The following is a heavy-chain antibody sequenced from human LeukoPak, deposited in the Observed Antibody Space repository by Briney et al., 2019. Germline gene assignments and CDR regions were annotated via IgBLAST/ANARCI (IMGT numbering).Heavy chain of an antibody. CDR3: AGLRGSSGYWGSEYFQH. CDR2: IYPGDSGT. J-gene: IGHJ1*01. V-gene: IGHV5-51*01. CDR1: GYSFTSYW. Sequence: GESLKISCKGSGYSFTSYWIGWVRQMPGKGLEWMGIIYPGDSGTRYSPSFQGQVTISADKSISTAYLQWSSLKASDTAMYYCAGLRGSSGYWGSEYFQHWGQGTLVTVSS. D-gene: IGHD3-22*01.